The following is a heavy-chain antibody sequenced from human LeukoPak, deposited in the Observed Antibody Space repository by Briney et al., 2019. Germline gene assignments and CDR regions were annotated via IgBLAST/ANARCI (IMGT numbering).Heavy chain of an antibody. D-gene: IGHD3-16*01. Sequence: SQTLSLTCTVSGGSISSYYWSWIRQPPGKGLEWIGSIYHSGSTCYNPSLTSRVTISVDTSKNQFTLKLSFVTAADTGVYYCARGAMGDWFDRWGQGSLVAVCS. J-gene: IGHJ5*02. V-gene: IGHV4-38-2*02. CDR2: IYHSGST. CDR3: ARGAMGDWFDR. CDR1: GGSISSYY.